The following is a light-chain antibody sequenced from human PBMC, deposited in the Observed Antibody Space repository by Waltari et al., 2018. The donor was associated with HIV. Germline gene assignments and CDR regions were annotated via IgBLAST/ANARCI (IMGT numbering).Light chain of an antibody. CDR3: SSYAGSNNLMV. Sequence: QSALTQPPSASGSPGQSVTISCTVTSRDVGGSTYVSWYQQHPGKAPKHMIYDVSKRPAGVPDRFSGSKSGNTASLTVSGLQAEDEADYYCSSYAGSNNLMVFGGGTKLTVL. J-gene: IGLJ2*01. CDR1: SRDVGGSTY. V-gene: IGLV2-8*01. CDR2: DVS.